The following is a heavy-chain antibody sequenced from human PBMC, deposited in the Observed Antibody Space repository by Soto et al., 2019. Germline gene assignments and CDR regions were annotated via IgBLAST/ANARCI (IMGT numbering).Heavy chain of an antibody. D-gene: IGHD5-12*01. Sequence: QVQLQQWGAGLLKPSETLSLTCAVYGGSFSGYYWSWIRQPPGKGLEWIGEINHSGSTNYNPSLKSRVTISVDTSKNRFSLKLSSVTAADTAVYYCARFAERWPRGFDYWGQGTLVTVSS. J-gene: IGHJ4*02. CDR1: GGSFSGYY. CDR2: INHSGST. V-gene: IGHV4-34*01. CDR3: ARFAERWPRGFDY.